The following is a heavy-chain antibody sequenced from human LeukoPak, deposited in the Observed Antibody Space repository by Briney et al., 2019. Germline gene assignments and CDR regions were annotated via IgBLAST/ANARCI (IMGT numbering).Heavy chain of an antibody. J-gene: IGHJ4*02. D-gene: IGHD2-2*02. CDR2: ISSNGGST. CDR3: ARDRYQLLYSGIDY. V-gene: IGHV3-64*01. CDR1: GFTFSSYA. Sequence: PGGSLRLSCAASGFTFSSYAMHWVRQAPGKGLEYVSAISSNGGSTYYANSVKGRFTISRDNSKNTLYLQMGSLRAEDMAVYYCARDRYQLLYSGIDYWGRGTLVTVSS.